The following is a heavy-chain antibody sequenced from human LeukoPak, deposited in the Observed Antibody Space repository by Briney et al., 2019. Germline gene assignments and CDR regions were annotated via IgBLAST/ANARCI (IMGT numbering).Heavy chain of an antibody. CDR1: GYTFTDYY. J-gene: IGHJ4*02. Sequence: WASVKVSCKASGYTFTDYYMHWVRQAPGQGLEWMGWINPNSGGTKYAQKFQGRVTITADKSTSTAYMELSSLRSEDTAVYYCAREIWMVGATADYWGQGTLVTVSS. V-gene: IGHV1-2*02. CDR3: AREIWMVGATADY. D-gene: IGHD1-26*01. CDR2: INPNSGGT.